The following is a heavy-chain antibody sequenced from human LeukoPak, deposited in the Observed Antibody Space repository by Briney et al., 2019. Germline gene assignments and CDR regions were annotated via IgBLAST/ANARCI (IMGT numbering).Heavy chain of an antibody. V-gene: IGHV3-7*01. D-gene: IGHD4-23*01. CDR1: GFTFSSYG. CDR3: AREVTPYY. CDR2: IKQDGSEK. Sequence: EPGGSLRLSCAASGFTFSSYGMTWVRQPPGKGLERVANIKQDGSEKYYVDSVKGRFTISRDNAKNSLFLQMNSLRAEDTAVYYCAREVTPYYWGQGTLVTVSS. J-gene: IGHJ4*02.